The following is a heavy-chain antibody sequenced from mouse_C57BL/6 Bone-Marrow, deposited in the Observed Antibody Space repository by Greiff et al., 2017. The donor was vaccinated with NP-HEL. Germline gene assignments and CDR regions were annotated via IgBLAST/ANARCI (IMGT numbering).Heavy chain of an antibody. J-gene: IGHJ4*01. Sequence: QVHVKQSGPELVKPGASVKISCKASGYTFTDYYINWVKQRPGQGLEWIGWIFPGSGSTYYNEKFKGKATLTVDKSSSTAYMLLSSLTSEDSAVYFCAKGHYGIYYAMDYWGQGTSVTVSS. V-gene: IGHV1-75*01. CDR2: IFPGSGST. D-gene: IGHD2-1*01. CDR3: AKGHYGIYYAMDY. CDR1: GYTFTDYY.